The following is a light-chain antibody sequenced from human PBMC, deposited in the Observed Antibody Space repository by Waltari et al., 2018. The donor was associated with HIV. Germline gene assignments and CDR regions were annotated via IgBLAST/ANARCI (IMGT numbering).Light chain of an antibody. CDR1: ASNMGSHS. Sequence: VLTTPPSASWIPGQRVTYSPSGTASNMGSHSVSCSQHLPGTAPKLLIHRNNQRPSGVPDRFSGSTSGTSASLAISGLRSEDEAEYYCVVWDDTLRGVIFGGGTKVAVL. J-gene: IGLJ2*01. V-gene: IGLV1-47*01. CDR3: VVWDDTLRGVI. CDR2: RNN.